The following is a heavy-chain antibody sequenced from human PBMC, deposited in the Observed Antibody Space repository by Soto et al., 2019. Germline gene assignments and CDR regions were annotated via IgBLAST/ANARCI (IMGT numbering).Heavy chain of an antibody. V-gene: IGHV1-18*01. CDR2: ISAYNGNT. Sequence: ASVKVSCKAPGYTFTSYGISWVRQAPGQGLEWMGWISAYNGNTNYAQKLQGRVTMTTDTSTSTAYMELRSLRSDDTAVYYCASYHLNYYYYCMDVWGQGTTVTVSS. CDR1: GYTFTSYG. CDR3: ASYHLNYYYYCMDV. J-gene: IGHJ6*02.